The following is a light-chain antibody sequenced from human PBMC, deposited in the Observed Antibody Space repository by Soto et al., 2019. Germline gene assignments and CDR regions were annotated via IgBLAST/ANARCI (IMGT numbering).Light chain of an antibody. CDR2: DVT. V-gene: IGLV2-11*01. Sequence: QSALTQPRSVSGSPGQSVTISCTGTSSDVGGYDFVSWYQQHPGKAPKLMIHDVTKRPSGVPDRFSGSKSGNSASLTISGLQAEDEADYYCCSYAGSSYYVFGSGTQLTVL. J-gene: IGLJ1*01. CDR3: CSYAGSSYYV. CDR1: SSDVGGYDF.